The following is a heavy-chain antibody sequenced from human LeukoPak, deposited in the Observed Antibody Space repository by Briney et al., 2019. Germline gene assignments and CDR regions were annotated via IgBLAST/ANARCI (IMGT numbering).Heavy chain of an antibody. V-gene: IGHV3-74*01. CDR1: GFTFSSYW. Sequence: GGSLRLSCAASGFTFSSYWMPWVRQAPGKGLVWVSRINSDGSSTGYADSVKGRFTISRDNAKNTLYLQMSSLRAEDTAVYYCGGSGSLFDYWGQGTLVTVSS. D-gene: IGHD3-22*01. CDR3: GGSGSLFDY. J-gene: IGHJ4*02. CDR2: INSDGSST.